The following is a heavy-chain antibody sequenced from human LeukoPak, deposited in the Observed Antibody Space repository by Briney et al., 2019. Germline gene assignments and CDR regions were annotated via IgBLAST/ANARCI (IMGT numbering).Heavy chain of an antibody. V-gene: IGHV3-33*08. CDR2: IWYDGSNK. D-gene: IGHD6-13*01. J-gene: IGHJ4*02. Sequence: PGRSLRLSCAASGFTFSNYGMHWVRQAPGKGLEWVAVIWYDGSNKYYADSVKGRFTISRDNSKNTLYLQMNSLRAEDTAVYYCARATAKYSSSPPGYWGQGTLVTVSS. CDR1: GFTFSNYG. CDR3: ARATAKYSSSPPGY.